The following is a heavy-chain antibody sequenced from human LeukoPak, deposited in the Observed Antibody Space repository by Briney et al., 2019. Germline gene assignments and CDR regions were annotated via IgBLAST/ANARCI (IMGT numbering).Heavy chain of an antibody. J-gene: IGHJ4*02. Sequence: GGSLRLSCAASGFTFSDYYMSWIRQAPGKGLEWVSYISSSGSTIYYADSVKGRFTISRDNAKSSLYLQMNSLRAEDTAVYYCARDRSYYDSSGYYYQPGDYWGQGTLVTVSS. CDR1: GFTFSDYY. D-gene: IGHD3-22*01. CDR3: ARDRSYYDSSGYYYQPGDY. CDR2: ISSSGSTI. V-gene: IGHV3-11*04.